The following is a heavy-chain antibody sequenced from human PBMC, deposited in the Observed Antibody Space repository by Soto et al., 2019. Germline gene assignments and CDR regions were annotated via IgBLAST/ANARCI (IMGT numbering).Heavy chain of an antibody. V-gene: IGHV3-74*03. D-gene: IGHD6-19*01. Sequence: GGSLRLSCAASGFSLSDYWMHWVRQVPGKGLLWVSRISVDGRDTTYADSVKGRFTISRDNAKNTLYLQMDSLRAEDTAVYYCVRAPEQRPIVFWGHGSLVTVSS. CDR1: GFSLSDYW. CDR2: ISVDGRDT. J-gene: IGHJ4*01. CDR3: VRAPEQRPIVF.